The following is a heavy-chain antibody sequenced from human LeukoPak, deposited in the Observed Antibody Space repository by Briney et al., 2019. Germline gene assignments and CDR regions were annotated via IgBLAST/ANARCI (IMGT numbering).Heavy chain of an antibody. V-gene: IGHV3-74*01. D-gene: IGHD3-22*01. J-gene: IGHJ4*02. Sequence: GGSLRLSCAASGFSFSSYWMHWVRQAPGKGLVWVSRINNDGTATVYADSAKGRFTISRDNSENTLYVQMNNLRAEDTAIYYCAKDVHYDRSGYSSPYYFDNWGQGTLVTVSS. CDR1: GFSFSSYW. CDR3: AKDVHYDRSGYSSPYYFDN. CDR2: INNDGTAT.